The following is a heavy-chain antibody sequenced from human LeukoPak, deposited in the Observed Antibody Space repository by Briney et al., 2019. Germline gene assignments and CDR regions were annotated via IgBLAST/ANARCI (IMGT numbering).Heavy chain of an antibody. J-gene: IGHJ3*02. CDR3: AISRFDAFDI. Sequence: PGGSLRLSCAASGFTFSSYSMNWVRQAPGKGLEWVSSISSSSSYIYYADSVKGRFTISRDNSKNTLYLQMNSLRAEDTAVYYCAISRFDAFDIWGQGTMVTVSS. D-gene: IGHD3-16*01. V-gene: IGHV3-21*01. CDR2: ISSSSSYI. CDR1: GFTFSSYS.